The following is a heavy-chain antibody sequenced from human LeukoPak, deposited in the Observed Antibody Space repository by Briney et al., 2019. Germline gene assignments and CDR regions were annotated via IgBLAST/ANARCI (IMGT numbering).Heavy chain of an antibody. Sequence: SGGSLRLSCAASGFTFSSYWMSWVRQAPGKGLEWVANIKQDGSEKYYVDSVKGRFTISRDNAKNSLYLQMNSLRAEDTAVYYCARHSGSGSYWGYFDYWGQGTLVTVSS. D-gene: IGHD3-10*01. CDR3: ARHSGSGSYWGYFDY. J-gene: IGHJ4*02. V-gene: IGHV3-7*01. CDR2: IKQDGSEK. CDR1: GFTFSSYW.